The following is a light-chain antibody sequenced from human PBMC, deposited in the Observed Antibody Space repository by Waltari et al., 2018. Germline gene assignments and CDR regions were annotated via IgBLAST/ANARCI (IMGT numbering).Light chain of an antibody. CDR1: QSVSRT. CDR2: GAS. CDR3: QHYVRLPAT. Sequence: EIVLTQSPGTLSLSLGERATLSCRASQSVSRTLAWYQQKPGQAPKLPIYGASIRATGIPDRFTGSGSGTDFSLTISSLEPEDFAIYFCQHYVRLPATFGQGTKVEIK. J-gene: IGKJ1*01. V-gene: IGKV3-20*01.